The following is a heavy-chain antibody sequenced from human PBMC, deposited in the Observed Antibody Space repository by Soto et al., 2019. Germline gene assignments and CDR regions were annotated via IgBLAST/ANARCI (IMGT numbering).Heavy chain of an antibody. Sequence: QLQLQESGPGLVKPSETLSLTCTVSGGSISSSIHYWGWLRQPPGKELEWIGSVYYSGNTYYSPSLESRVTISVDTSKNQSSLNLGSVTAADTAVYFCARHGSNTGSYSEYFKHWGQGTLVIVSS. V-gene: IGHV4-39*01. CDR3: ARHGSNTGSYSEYFKH. CDR2: VYYSGNT. CDR1: GGSISSSIHY. D-gene: IGHD1-26*01. J-gene: IGHJ1*01.